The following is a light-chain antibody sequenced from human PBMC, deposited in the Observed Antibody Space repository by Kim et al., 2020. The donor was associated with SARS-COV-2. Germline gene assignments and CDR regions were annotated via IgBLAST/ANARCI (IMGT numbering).Light chain of an antibody. J-gene: IGLJ1*01. CDR2: RNN. CDR1: SSNIGSNY. Sequence: ELTQPPSASGTPGQRVTISCSGSSSNIGSNYVYWYQQLPGTAPKLLIYRNNQRPSGVPDRFSGSKSGTSASLAISGLRSEDEADYYCAAWDDSLSGFYVFGTGTKVTVL. V-gene: IGLV1-47*01. CDR3: AAWDDSLSGFYV.